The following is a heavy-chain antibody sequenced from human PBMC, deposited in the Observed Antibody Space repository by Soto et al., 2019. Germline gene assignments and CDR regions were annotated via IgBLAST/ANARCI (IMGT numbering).Heavy chain of an antibody. D-gene: IGHD3-10*01. J-gene: IGHJ4*02. V-gene: IGHV3-13*01. CDR2: IGTAGDT. Sequence: GGSLRLSCAASGFTFSSYDMHWVRQATGKGLEWVSAIGTAGDTYYPGSVKGRFTISRENAKNSLYLQMNSLRAGDTAVYYCARGGISMVWELEYWGQGTLVTVSS. CDR1: GFTFSSYD. CDR3: ARGGISMVWELEY.